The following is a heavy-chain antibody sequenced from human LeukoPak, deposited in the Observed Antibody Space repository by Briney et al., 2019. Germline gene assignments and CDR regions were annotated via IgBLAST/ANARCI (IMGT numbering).Heavy chain of an antibody. V-gene: IGHV3-53*04. CDR2: IYSSGST. D-gene: IGHD3-22*01. CDR3: ARSSGYYPYYFDY. J-gene: IGHJ4*02. CDR1: GFTVSSNY. Sequence: GGSLRLSCAASGFTVSSNYMSWVRQAPGKGLEWVSVIYSSGSTYYADSVKGRFTISRHNSKNTLYLQMNSLRAEDTAVYYCARSSGYYPYYFDYWGQGTLVTVSS.